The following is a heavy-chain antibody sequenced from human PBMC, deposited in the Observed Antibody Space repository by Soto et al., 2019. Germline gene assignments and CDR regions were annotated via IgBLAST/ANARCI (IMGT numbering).Heavy chain of an antibody. CDR3: ARRRLVVVTARFDY. CDR2: INHSGNT. CDR1: GGSFSGYY. Sequence: SETLSLTCAVYGGSFSGYYWSWIRQPPGKGLEWIGEINHSGNTNYNPSLKSRVTISVDTSKNQFSLKLSSVTAADTAVYYCARRRLVVVTARFDYWGQGTLVTVSS. D-gene: IGHD2-21*02. V-gene: IGHV4-34*01. J-gene: IGHJ4*02.